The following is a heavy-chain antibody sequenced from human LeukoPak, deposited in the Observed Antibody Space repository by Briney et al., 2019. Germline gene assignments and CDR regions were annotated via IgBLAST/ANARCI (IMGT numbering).Heavy chain of an antibody. CDR2: IKQDGSEK. Sequence: GGSLRLSCAASGFTFSSYSMNWVRQAPGKGLEWVANIKQDGSEKYYVDSVKGRFTISRDNAKNSLYLQMNSLGAEDTAVYYCARGGESKWELPDYWGQGTLVTVSS. CDR1: GFTFSSYS. J-gene: IGHJ4*02. D-gene: IGHD1-26*01. CDR3: ARGGESKWELPDY. V-gene: IGHV3-7*01.